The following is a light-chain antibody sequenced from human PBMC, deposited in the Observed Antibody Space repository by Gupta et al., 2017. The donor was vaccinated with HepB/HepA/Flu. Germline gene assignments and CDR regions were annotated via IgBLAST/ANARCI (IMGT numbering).Light chain of an antibody. Sequence: DIVLTQSPGTLALSPGERATLSCRASQSVSSSYFAWYQQKRGQAPRLLLYGASSRATGVPDRFSGSGTGTEFTLTISGLEPEDFAFYYCQQYGGSPWTFGQGTKVEIK. CDR3: QQYGGSPWT. V-gene: IGKV3-20*01. J-gene: IGKJ1*01. CDR1: QSVSSSY. CDR2: GAS.